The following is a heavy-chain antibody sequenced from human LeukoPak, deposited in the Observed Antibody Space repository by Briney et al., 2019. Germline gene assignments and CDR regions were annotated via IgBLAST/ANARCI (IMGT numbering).Heavy chain of an antibody. D-gene: IGHD5-24*01. CDR2: ISGSGGSK. CDR1: GFTFSSYA. CDR3: AKDRWRYGYNYGNYYFDY. J-gene: IGHJ4*02. V-gene: IGHV3-23*01. Sequence: PGGSLRLSCAASGFTFSSYAMSWVRQAPGKGVEWVSAISGSGGSKYYADSVKGRFTISRDNSKNTLYLQMNSLRAEDTAVYYCAKDRWRYGYNYGNYYFDYWGQGTLVTVSS.